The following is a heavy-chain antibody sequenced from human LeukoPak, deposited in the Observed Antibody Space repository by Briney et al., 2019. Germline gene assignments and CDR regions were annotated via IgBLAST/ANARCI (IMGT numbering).Heavy chain of an antibody. CDR3: AREKLDTRGYVDY. CDR2: IKQDGTDK. D-gene: IGHD3-22*01. V-gene: IGHV3-7*01. Sequence: GGSLRLSCAASGFTFSTYWMSWVRQAPGKGLDWVANIKQDGTDKYYVDSVKGRFTISRDNAKNLLYLQMNSLRAEDTAVYYCAREKLDTRGYVDYWGQGTLVTVSS. J-gene: IGHJ4*02. CDR1: GFTFSTYW.